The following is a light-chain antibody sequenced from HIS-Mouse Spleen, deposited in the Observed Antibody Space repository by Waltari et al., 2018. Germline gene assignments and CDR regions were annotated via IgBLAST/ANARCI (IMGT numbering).Light chain of an antibody. V-gene: IGLV2-23*01. CDR2: EGS. CDR1: SRDVGSYTL. J-gene: IGLJ3*02. Sequence: QSALTQPASVSGSPGQSITISCTGTSRDVGSYTLVSWYQQHPGKAPKLMIYEGSKRPSGVSNRFSGSKSGNTASLTISGLQAEDEADYYCCSYAGSSTYWVFGGGTKLTVL. CDR3: CSYAGSSTYWV.